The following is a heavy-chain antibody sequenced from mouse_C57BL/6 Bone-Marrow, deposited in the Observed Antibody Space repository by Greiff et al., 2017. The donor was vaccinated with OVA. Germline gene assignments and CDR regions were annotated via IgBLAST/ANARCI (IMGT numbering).Heavy chain of an antibody. CDR2: IYPGSGST. V-gene: IGHV1-55*01. Sequence: VQLQQPGAELVKPGASVKMSCKASGYTFTSYWITWVKQRPGQGLEWIGDIYPGSGSTNYNEKFKSKATLTVDTSSSTAYMQRSSLTSEDSAVYYCARGNYGSSGGYWGQGTTLTVSS. J-gene: IGHJ2*01. D-gene: IGHD1-1*01. CDR1: GYTFTSYW. CDR3: ARGNYGSSGGY.